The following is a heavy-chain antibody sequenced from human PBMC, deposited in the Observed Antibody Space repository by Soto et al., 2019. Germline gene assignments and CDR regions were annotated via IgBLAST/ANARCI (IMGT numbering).Heavy chain of an antibody. CDR3: VRESAVDHFDY. V-gene: IGHV4-30-4*01. CDR2: IYHSGST. D-gene: IGHD2-15*01. Sequence: PSGTLPLTCALSGGSMSSGDYYRSWIRQPPGKGLEWIGYIYHSGSTYYDPSLKSRLTMSVDASMSQFSLRLKFVTAADTAVSFCVRESAVDHFDYCGQGTLVTVSS. J-gene: IGHJ4*02. CDR1: GGSMSSGDYY.